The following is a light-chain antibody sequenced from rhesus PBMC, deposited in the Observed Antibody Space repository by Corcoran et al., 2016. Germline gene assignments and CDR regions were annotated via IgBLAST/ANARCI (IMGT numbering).Light chain of an antibody. V-gene: IGKV1S12*01. J-gene: IGKJ4*01. Sequence: DIQMTQSPSALSASVGDRVTISCRASQNIYSNLSWYQQKPGKAPKLLIYAASNLQDGIPSRFSGVGSGTDFTLTISSLQPEDSAAYYCPHYYDNPLTFGGGPKVEIK. CDR1: QNIYSN. CDR2: AAS. CDR3: PHYYDNPLT.